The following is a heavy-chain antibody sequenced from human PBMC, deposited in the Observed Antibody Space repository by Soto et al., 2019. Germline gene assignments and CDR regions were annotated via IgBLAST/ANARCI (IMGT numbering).Heavy chain of an antibody. CDR2: ISYDGSNK. Sequence: GGSLRLSCAASGFTFSSYGMHWVRQAPGKGLEWVAVISYDGSNKYYADSVKGRFTISRDNSKNTLYLQMSSLRAEDTAVYYCAKDGALYYDILPGYPAVCGQGTTVTVSS. D-gene: IGHD3-9*01. CDR1: GFTFSSYG. J-gene: IGHJ6*02. V-gene: IGHV3-30*18. CDR3: AKDGALYYDILPGYPAV.